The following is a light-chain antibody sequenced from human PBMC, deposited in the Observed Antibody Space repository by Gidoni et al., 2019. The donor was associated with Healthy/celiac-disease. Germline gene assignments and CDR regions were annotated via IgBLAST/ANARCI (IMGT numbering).Light chain of an antibody. CDR1: QSLLHSNGYNY. Sequence: IVMTQSPLSLPVTPGEPASISCRSSQSLLHSNGYNYLDWYLQKPGQSTQLLLYLVSNRASGVPDRFSGSGSGTDVTLKISRVEAEDVGVYYCMQALQTWTFGQGTKVEIK. V-gene: IGKV2-28*01. CDR3: MQALQTWT. J-gene: IGKJ1*01. CDR2: LVS.